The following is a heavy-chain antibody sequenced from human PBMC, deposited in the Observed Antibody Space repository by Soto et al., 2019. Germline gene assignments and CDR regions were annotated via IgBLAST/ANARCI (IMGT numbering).Heavy chain of an antibody. Sequence: PSETLSLTCTVSGGSISSSSYYWGWIRQPPGKGLEWIGSFYYSGSTYYNPSLKSRVTISVDTSKNQFSLKLSSVTAADTAVYYCASFWDNWNRHGMDVWGQGNTVTVSS. J-gene: IGHJ6*02. V-gene: IGHV4-39*01. CDR1: GGSISSSSYY. CDR2: FYYSGST. CDR3: ASFWDNWNRHGMDV. D-gene: IGHD1-20*01.